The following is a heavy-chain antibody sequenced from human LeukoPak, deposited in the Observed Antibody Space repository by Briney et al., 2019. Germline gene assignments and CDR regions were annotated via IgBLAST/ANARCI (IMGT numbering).Heavy chain of an antibody. CDR3: ARGGGYFDY. Sequence: SETLSPTCTVSGGSISSYYWSGLRQPPGKGLEWIAYIYYSGSTNYNPFLKSRVAMSVDTSKNQFSLKLNSVTAADTAVYYCARGGGYFDYWGQGTLVTVSS. V-gene: IGHV4-59*01. CDR1: GGSISSYY. CDR2: IYYSGST. D-gene: IGHD3-16*01. J-gene: IGHJ4*02.